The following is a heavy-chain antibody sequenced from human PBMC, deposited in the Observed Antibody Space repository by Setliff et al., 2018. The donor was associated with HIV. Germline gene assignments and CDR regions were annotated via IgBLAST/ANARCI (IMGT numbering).Heavy chain of an antibody. CDR3: ARDVVVPAAMFSNGMDV. CDR1: GYSISSGYY. V-gene: IGHV4-38-2*02. CDR2: VHVNGAT. Sequence: SETLSLTCAVSGYSISSGYYWGWIRQPPGKGLEWIGYVHVNGATNYIPSLKSRVTILMDTSKNQFSLNLNSVTAADTAVYYCARDVVVPAAMFSNGMDVWGQGTTVTVSS. J-gene: IGHJ6*02. D-gene: IGHD2-2*01.